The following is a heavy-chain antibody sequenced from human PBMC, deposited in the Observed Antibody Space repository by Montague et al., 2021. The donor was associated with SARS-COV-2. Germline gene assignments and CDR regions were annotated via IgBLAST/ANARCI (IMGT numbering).Heavy chain of an antibody. CDR2: INHSANT. Sequence: SETLSLTCAVYGGSLSGYYWSWIRQPPEKGLEWIGEINHSANTKYNPSLKSPVTISIDTSKNQFSLQMTSVTAADTATYYCASGIYPSGSYYNRCYYGLNIWGPGTTVIVSS. V-gene: IGHV4-34*01. CDR1: GGSLSGYY. J-gene: IGHJ6*02. D-gene: IGHD3-10*01. CDR3: ASGIYPSGSYYNRCYYGLNI.